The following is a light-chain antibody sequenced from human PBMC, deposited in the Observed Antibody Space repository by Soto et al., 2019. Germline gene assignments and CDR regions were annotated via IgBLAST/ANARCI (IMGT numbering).Light chain of an antibody. J-gene: IGKJ1*01. CDR3: QQYVSSVT. Sequence: EIVLTQSRGSLSLSPGERATLSCRASQSVDSSFFAWYQQKPGQAPRLLIYGASNRATGIPDRFSGSGSGTDFTLPISRLEPEDFAVYYCQQYVSSVTFGQGTKVEIK. V-gene: IGKV3-20*01. CDR1: QSVDSSF. CDR2: GAS.